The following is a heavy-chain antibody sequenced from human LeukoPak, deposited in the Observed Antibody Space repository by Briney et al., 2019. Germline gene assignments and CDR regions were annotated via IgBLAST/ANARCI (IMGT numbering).Heavy chain of an antibody. Sequence: GGSLRLSCAASGFTFSSYSMNWVRQAPGKGLEWVSYISSSSSTIYYADSVKGRFTISRDNAKNSLYLQMNSLRAEDTAVYYCARIIQSGSYYSLFDYWGQGTLVTVSS. CDR1: GFTFSSYS. V-gene: IGHV3-48*01. CDR2: ISSSSSTI. D-gene: IGHD1-26*01. J-gene: IGHJ4*02. CDR3: ARIIQSGSYYSLFDY.